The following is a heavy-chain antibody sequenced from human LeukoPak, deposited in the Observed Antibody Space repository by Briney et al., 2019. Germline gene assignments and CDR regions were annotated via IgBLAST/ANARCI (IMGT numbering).Heavy chain of an antibody. CDR3: AKGGYSSSPHYDAFDI. D-gene: IGHD6-6*01. V-gene: IGHV3-53*05. CDR1: GFTVSTNY. CDR2: IYSGGTT. J-gene: IGHJ3*02. Sequence: GGSLRLSCAASGFTVSTNYMSWVRQAPGKGLEWVSVIYSGGTTYYADSVKGRFTISRDNSKNTLYLQMNSLRAEDTAVYYCAKGGYSSSPHYDAFDIWGQGTMVTVSS.